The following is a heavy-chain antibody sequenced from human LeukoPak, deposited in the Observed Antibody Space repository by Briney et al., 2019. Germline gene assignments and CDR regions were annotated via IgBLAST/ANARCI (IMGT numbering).Heavy chain of an antibody. CDR2: IRYDGSNK. CDR3: AKDHLNVGTTVIDY. J-gene: IGHJ4*02. V-gene: IGHV3-30*02. D-gene: IGHD4-11*01. CDR1: GFTFSSYG. Sequence: GGSLRLSCAASGFTFSSYGMHWVRQAPGKGLEWVAFIRYDGSNKYYADSVKGRFTISRDNSRNTLYLQMNSLRAEDTAVYYCAKDHLNVGTTVIDYWGQGTLVTVSS.